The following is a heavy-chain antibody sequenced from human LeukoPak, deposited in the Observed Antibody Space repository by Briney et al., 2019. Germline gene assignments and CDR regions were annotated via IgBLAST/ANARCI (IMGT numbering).Heavy chain of an antibody. D-gene: IGHD6-13*01. CDR1: GGSISSYY. Sequence: SETLSLTCTVSGGSISSYYWSWIRQPPGKGLEWIGHIYYSGSTNYNTSPKSRVTISVDTSKNQFSLKLSSVTAADTAVYYCARGAAAATGYYYYYGMDVWGQGTTVTVSS. CDR2: IYYSGST. V-gene: IGHV4-59*01. CDR3: ARGAAAATGYYYYYGMDV. J-gene: IGHJ6*02.